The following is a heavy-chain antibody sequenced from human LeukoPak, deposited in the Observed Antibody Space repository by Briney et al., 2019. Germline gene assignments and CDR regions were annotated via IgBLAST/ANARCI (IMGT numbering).Heavy chain of an antibody. V-gene: IGHV3-23*01. CDR1: GLAFSSYA. Sequence: GGTLRLSCAASGLAFSSYAMNWVRQAPGKGLEWVSAISGSGGSTYYADSVKGRFTISRDNSKNTLYLQMNSLRAEDTAVYYCAKGGPLSSSYNWFDPWGQGTLVTVSS. D-gene: IGHD6-6*01. CDR2: ISGSGGST. J-gene: IGHJ5*02. CDR3: AKGGPLSSSYNWFDP.